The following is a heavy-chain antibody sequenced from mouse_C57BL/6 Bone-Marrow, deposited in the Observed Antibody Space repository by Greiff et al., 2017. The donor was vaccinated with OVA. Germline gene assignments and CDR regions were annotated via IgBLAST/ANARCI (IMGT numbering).Heavy chain of an antibody. Sequence: QVQLQQPGAELVKPGASVKMSCTASGYTFTSYWITWVKQRPGQGLEWIGDIYPGSGSTNYNEKFKGKATLTVDTSSSTAYMQLSSLTSEDSAVYYFARGDSSGYEGFAYWGQGTLVTGSA. CDR3: ARGDSSGYEGFAY. D-gene: IGHD3-2*02. V-gene: IGHV1-55*01. CDR1: GYTFTSYW. CDR2: IYPGSGST. J-gene: IGHJ3*01.